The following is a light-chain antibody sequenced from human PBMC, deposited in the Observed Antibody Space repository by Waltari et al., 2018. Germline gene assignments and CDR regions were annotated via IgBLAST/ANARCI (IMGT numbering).Light chain of an antibody. CDR1: QSISSW. Sequence: QMTQSPSTLSASVGNRVHITCRASQSISSWLAWYQQKPGKAPKLLIYKASSLESGVPSRFSGSGSGTEFTLTISSLQPDDFATYYCQQYSSYWTFGQGTKVEIK. CDR2: KAS. J-gene: IGKJ1*01. V-gene: IGKV1-5*03. CDR3: QQYSSYWT.